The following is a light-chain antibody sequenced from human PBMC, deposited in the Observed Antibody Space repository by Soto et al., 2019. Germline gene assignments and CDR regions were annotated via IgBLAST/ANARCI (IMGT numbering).Light chain of an antibody. J-gene: IGKJ5*01. CDR1: QTVGTF. V-gene: IGKV1-39*01. CDR3: EKGSNWPLT. CDR2: AAS. Sequence: DIQMTQSPSSLSASVGDRVTIPCRASQTVGTFLNWYQQRPGRAPNLLIYAASNLPTGVPSRFSGSGSGTDFTVTISRLEPEDFAVYYCEKGSNWPLTLGQGTRLEIK.